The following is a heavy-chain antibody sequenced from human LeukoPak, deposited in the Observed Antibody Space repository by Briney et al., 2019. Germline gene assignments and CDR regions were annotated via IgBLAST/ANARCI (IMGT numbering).Heavy chain of an antibody. V-gene: IGHV3-30*02. J-gene: IGHJ4*02. CDR3: ARDLATYDSSGYYYW. CDR1: GFTFSSYG. D-gene: IGHD3-22*01. Sequence: GGSLRLSCAASGFTFSSYGMHWVRQAPGKGLEWVAFIRYDGSNKYYADSVKGRFTISRDNSKNTLYLQMNSLRAEDTAVYYCARDLATYDSSGYYYWWGQGTLVTVSS. CDR2: IRYDGSNK.